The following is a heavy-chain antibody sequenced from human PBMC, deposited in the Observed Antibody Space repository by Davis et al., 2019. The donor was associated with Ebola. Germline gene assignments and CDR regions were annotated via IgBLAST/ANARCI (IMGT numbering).Heavy chain of an antibody. D-gene: IGHD5-12*01. CDR1: GGTFSSYA. Sequence: AASVKVSCKASGGTFSSYAISWVRQAPGQGLEWMGIINPSGGSTSYAQKFQGRVTMTRDTSTSTVYMELSSLRSEDTAVYYCASGIVATILDYWGQGTLVTVSS. V-gene: IGHV1-46*01. J-gene: IGHJ4*02. CDR2: INPSGGST. CDR3: ASGIVATILDY.